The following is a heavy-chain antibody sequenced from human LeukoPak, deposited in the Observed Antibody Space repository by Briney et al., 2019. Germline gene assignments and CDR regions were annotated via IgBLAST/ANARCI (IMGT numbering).Heavy chain of an antibody. D-gene: IGHD3-16*01. J-gene: IGHJ3*02. V-gene: IGHV3-33*01. CDR1: GFTFSGYG. CDR3: ARYLGRRNAFDI. Sequence: PGRSLRLSCVASGFTFSGYGMHWVRQAPGKGLEWVAVIWYDGSKTYYADSVKGRFTISRDNSKDTLYLQMSSLRVEDTAAYYCARYLGRRNAFDIWGQGTMVTVSS. CDR2: IWYDGSKT.